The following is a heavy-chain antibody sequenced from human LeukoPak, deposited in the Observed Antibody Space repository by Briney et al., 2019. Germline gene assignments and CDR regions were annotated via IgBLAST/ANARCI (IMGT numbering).Heavy chain of an antibody. CDR3: AKDRSIAAPNAEYFQH. V-gene: IGHV3-30*02. Sequence: PGGSLRLSCAASGFTFSSYGMHWVRQAPGKGLEWVAFIRYDGSNKYYANSVKGRFTISRDNSKNTLYLQMNSLRAGDTAVYYCAKDRSIAAPNAEYFQHWGQGTLVTVSS. CDR2: IRYDGSNK. J-gene: IGHJ1*01. D-gene: IGHD6-6*01. CDR1: GFTFSSYG.